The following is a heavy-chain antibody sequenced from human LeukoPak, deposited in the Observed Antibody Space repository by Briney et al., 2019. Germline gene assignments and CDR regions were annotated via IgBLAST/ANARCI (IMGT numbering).Heavy chain of an antibody. CDR1: GFIFSDYY. CDR2: ISSDGGST. V-gene: IGHV3-74*01. J-gene: IGHJ4*02. Sequence: PGGSLRHSCVASGFIFSDYYMHWVRQAPGKGLVWVSRISSDGGSTNYADSVKGRFTISRDNAKNTLYLQINSLTAEDTAVYDCARLTTAVVTGDHWGLGTLVTVSS. CDR3: ARLTTAVVTGDH. D-gene: IGHD4-23*01.